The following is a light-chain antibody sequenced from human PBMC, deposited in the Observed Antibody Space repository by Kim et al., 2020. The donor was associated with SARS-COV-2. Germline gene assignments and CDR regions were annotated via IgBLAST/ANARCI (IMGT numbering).Light chain of an antibody. CDR1: QEIRTY. CDR2: AAS. CDR3: QKCDSAPWT. Sequence: AYVGERRPRTWREGQEIRTYLASFKLKPGKEPTLLIYAASALQQGGPSRFSGSGSGTDFTLTVTSLQPEDVATYYCQKCDSAPWTFGQGTKVDIK. V-gene: IGKV1-27*01. J-gene: IGKJ1*01.